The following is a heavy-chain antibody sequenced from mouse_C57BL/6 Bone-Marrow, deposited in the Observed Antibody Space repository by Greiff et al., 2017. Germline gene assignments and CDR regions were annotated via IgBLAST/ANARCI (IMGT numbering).Heavy chain of an antibody. CDR2: IDPSDSYT. D-gene: IGHD1-1*01. J-gene: IGHJ1*03. Sequence: QVQLQQPGAELVKPGASVKLSCKASGYTFTGYWMQWVKQRPGQGLEWIGEIDPSDSYTNYNQKFKGKATLTVDTSSSTAYMQLSSLTSEDSAVYYCAREGYYGSSYWYFDVWGTGTTVTVSS. V-gene: IGHV1-50*01. CDR3: AREGYYGSSYWYFDV. CDR1: GYTFTGYW.